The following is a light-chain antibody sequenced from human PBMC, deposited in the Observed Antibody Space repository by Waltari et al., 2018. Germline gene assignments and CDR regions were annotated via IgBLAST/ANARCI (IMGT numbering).Light chain of an antibody. CDR3: HQRRNWPGT. J-gene: IGKJ1*01. Sequence: EIVLTQSPANLSLSPGDRTTLSCRASQNIINFLAWYQQKPGQAPRLLIFDASKRATGIPARFSGSGSGTDFTLTISSLEPEDFAVYYCHQRRNWPGTFGQGTKVEIK. CDR2: DAS. V-gene: IGKV3-11*01. CDR1: QNIINF.